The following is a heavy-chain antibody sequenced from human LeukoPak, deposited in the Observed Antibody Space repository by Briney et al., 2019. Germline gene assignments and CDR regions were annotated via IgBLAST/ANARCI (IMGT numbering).Heavy chain of an antibody. CDR1: GYTFTSYG. D-gene: IGHD7-27*01. CDR3: TRGMNWAYYFDY. CDR2: INPNSGGT. Sequence: ASVKVSCKASGYTFTSYGISWVRQAPGQGLEWMGWINPNSGGTNYAQKFQGRVTMTRDTSISTAYMELSRLRSDDTAVYYCTRGMNWAYYFDYWGQGTLVTVSS. V-gene: IGHV1-2*02. J-gene: IGHJ4*02.